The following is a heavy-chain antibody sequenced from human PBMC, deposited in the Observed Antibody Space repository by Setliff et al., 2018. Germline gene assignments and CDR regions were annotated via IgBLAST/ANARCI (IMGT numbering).Heavy chain of an antibody. CDR1: GYTFTSHY. Sequence: VASVKVSCKASGYTFTSHYMHWVRQAPGQGLEWMGGIIPILGIANYAQKFQGRVTITADKSTSTAYMELSSLRSEDTAVYYCARVDCSSTSCYAGIYYYYMDVWGKGTTVTVSS. CDR3: ARVDCSSTSCYAGIYYYYMDV. CDR2: IIPILGIA. D-gene: IGHD2-2*01. V-gene: IGHV1-69*10. J-gene: IGHJ6*03.